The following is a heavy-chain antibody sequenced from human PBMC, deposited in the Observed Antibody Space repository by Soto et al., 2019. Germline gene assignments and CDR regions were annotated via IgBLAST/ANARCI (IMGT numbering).Heavy chain of an antibody. V-gene: IGHV1-2*02. CDR3: ARGGGVGVAGSAAFDM. CDR1: GYPVTAYY. CDR2: INPATGAA. Sequence: QLHLVQSGAVVKKPGASVTVSCSASGYPVTAYYMHWVRQAPGRGLDWMGGINPATGAAKYTQTFQGRVTMTRDTSTSTVFMELGGLTSEDTAVFYCARGGGVGVAGSAAFDMWGQGTLVTVSS. D-gene: IGHD3-3*01. J-gene: IGHJ3*02.